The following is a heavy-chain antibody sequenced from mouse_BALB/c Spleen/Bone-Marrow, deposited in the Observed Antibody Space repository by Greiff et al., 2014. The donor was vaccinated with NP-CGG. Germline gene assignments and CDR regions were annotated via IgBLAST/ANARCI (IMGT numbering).Heavy chain of an antibody. CDR2: IDPANGNT. J-gene: IGHJ4*01. D-gene: IGHD5-5*01. V-gene: IGHV14-3*02. CDR3: SRGYYDYLFALDY. Sequence: EVQLQQSGAELVKPGASVKLSCTASGFNIKDTYIYWVKQRPEQGLEWVGRIDPANGNTKYDPKFQGKATIAADTSSNTAYLQPSSLTSEDTAVYCCSRGYYDYLFALDYWGHGTSVTVSS. CDR1: GFNIKDTY.